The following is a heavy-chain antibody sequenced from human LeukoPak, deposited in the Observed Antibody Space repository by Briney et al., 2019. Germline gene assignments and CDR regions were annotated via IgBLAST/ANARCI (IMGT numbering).Heavy chain of an antibody. CDR1: GFTFSSYS. J-gene: IGHJ1*01. CDR2: ISSSSSYI. CDR3: ARVPRVRTAYFQH. V-gene: IGHV3-21*01. Sequence: GGSLRLSCAASGFTFSSYSMNWVRQAPGKGLEWVSSISSSSSYIYYADSVKGRFTISRDNAKDSLYLQMNSLRAEDTAVYYCARVPRVRTAYFQHWGQGTLVTVSS. D-gene: IGHD3-22*01.